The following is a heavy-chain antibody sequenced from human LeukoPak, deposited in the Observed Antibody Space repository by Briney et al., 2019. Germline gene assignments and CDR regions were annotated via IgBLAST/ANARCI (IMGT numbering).Heavy chain of an antibody. CDR2: ISTSGIT. V-gene: IGHV4-61*02. CDR3: ARGPDYSNYVDY. D-gene: IGHD4-11*01. J-gene: IGHJ4*02. Sequence: SSETLSLTCTVSGGSISSGSYYWRWIRRPAGKGLEWIGRISTSGITKYNPSLKSRVTIPVDTSKNQFSLKLSSVTAADTAVYYCARGPDYSNYVDYWGQGTLVTVSS. CDR1: GGSISSGSYY.